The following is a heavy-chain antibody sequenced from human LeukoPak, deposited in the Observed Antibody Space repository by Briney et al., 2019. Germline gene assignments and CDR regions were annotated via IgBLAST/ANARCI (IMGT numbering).Heavy chain of an antibody. CDR3: ARAVSPTDCNNLTWYFCDN. Sequence: GGSLRLSCAASGLTLSKYEMNWVRQAPGKGLEWVSYINRGSTDIQYADSVKGRFTISRDNTKNSLYLQMNSLRAEHASVYHGARAVSPTDCNNLTWYFCDNLGQGTLVTVSS. CDR1: GLTLSKYE. J-gene: IGHJ4*02. CDR2: INRGSTDI. V-gene: IGHV3-48*03. D-gene: IGHD2/OR15-2a*01.